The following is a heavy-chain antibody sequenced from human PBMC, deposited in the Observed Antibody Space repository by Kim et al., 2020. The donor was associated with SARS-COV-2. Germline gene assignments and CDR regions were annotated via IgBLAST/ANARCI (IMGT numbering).Heavy chain of an antibody. V-gene: IGHV3-13*05. CDR3: ARAARRTAAMAPYWYFDL. CDR1: GFTFSSYD. Sequence: GGSLRLSCAASGFTFSSYDMPWVRQATGKGLEWVSAIGTAGDPYYPGSVKGRFTISRENAKNSLYLQMNSLRAGDTAVYYCARAARRTAAMAPYWYFDLWAVAPWSLSPQ. J-gene: IGHJ2*01. D-gene: IGHD2-2*01. CDR2: IGTAGDP.